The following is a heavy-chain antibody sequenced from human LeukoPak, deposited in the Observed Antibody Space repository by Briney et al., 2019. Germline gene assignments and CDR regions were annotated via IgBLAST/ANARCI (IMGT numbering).Heavy chain of an antibody. D-gene: IGHD6-6*01. CDR2: INPSGGST. CDR3: ARDPATIAARPGEYYYYGMDV. CDR1: GYTFTIYY. Sequence: ASVTVSCKASGYTFTIYYMHWVRQAPGQGLEWMGIINPSGGSTSYAQKFQGRVTITRDTATSTVYMELSRLRCEDTGGEYCARDPATIAARPGEYYYYGMDVWGQGTTVTVSS. J-gene: IGHJ6*02. V-gene: IGHV1-46*01.